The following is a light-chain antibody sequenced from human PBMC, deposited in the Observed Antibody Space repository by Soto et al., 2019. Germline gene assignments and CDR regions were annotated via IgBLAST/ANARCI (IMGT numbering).Light chain of an antibody. Sequence: EIVLTQSPGTLSLSPGERATLSCRASQSVSSSYLAWYQQKPGQAPRLLIYGASSRATVNPDRFNGSGSGTDFTITISSLEPEDCAVYYCQQYGSSPQVTFGGGTKVEIK. CDR3: QQYGSSPQVT. CDR2: GAS. V-gene: IGKV3-20*01. CDR1: QSVSSSY. J-gene: IGKJ4*01.